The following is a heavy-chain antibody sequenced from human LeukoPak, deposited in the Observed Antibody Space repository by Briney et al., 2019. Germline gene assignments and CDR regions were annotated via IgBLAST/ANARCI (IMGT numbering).Heavy chain of an antibody. J-gene: IGHJ4*02. CDR3: AEDVAFLN. CDR2: IYYTGTT. CDR1: GGSISSNKYY. Sequence: SETLSLTXTVSGGSISSNKYYWGWIRQPPGKGLEWIASIYYTGTTYYNPSLRSRVTISVDTSKNQFSLQLSSVTAADTAVYYCAEDVAFLNWGQGTLVTVSS. V-gene: IGHV4-39*01. D-gene: IGHD2-21*01.